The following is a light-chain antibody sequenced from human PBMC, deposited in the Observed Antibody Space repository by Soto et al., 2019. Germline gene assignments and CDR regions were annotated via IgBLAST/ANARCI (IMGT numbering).Light chain of an antibody. CDR1: QGISNY. J-gene: IGKJ1*01. CDR3: QTYNSAPPT. Sequence: DIQMTQSPSSRSASVGDSVTISCRASQGISNYFACYQRKPGKVPDLLISSASTLQSGVTSRLSGSGSGKDFTLPISSLQPEDVATYYCQTYNSAPPTVGQGTKVEIK. V-gene: IGKV1-27*01. CDR2: SAS.